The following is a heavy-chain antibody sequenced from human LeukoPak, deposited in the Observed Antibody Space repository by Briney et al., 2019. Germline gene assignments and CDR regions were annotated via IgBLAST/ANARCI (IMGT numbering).Heavy chain of an antibody. CDR3: ATDIGLAGSYYNAPAY. Sequence: ASVKVSCKASGYTFTSYDINWVRQATGQGLEWMGWMNPNSGNTGYAQKFQGRVTMTRNTSISTAYMELSSLRSEDTAVYYCATDIGLAGSYYNAPAYWGQGTLVTVSS. D-gene: IGHD3-10*01. CDR2: MNPNSGNT. J-gene: IGHJ4*02. V-gene: IGHV1-8*01. CDR1: GYTFTSYD.